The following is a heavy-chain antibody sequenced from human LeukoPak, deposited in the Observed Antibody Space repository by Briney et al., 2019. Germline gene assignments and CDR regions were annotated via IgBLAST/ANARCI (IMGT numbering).Heavy chain of an antibody. V-gene: IGHV3-64*01. CDR1: GFTFSSYA. CDR2: ISSNGGST. J-gene: IGHJ4*02. D-gene: IGHD3-10*01. CDR3: ARVMVRGAIDY. Sequence: PGGSLRLSCAASGFTFSSYAMHWVRQAPGKGLEYVSAISSNGGSTYYANSVKGRFTISRDNSKNTLFLQMGSLRAEDMAVYYCARVMVRGAIDYWGQGTLVTVSS.